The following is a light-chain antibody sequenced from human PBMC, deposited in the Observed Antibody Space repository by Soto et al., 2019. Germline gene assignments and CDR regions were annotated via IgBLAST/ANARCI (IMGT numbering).Light chain of an antibody. V-gene: IGLV2-14*01. CDR2: EVN. CDR3: SSFSSDTTLFV. J-gene: IGLJ1*01. Sequence: QSALTQPRSVSGSPGQSVTISCTGTSSDVGASDHVSWYQQSPGKAPKLIIYEVNYRPSGVSYRFSGSKSGNTASLTISGLQAEDEADYYCSSFSSDTTLFVFGGGTKLTVL. CDR1: SSDVGASDH.